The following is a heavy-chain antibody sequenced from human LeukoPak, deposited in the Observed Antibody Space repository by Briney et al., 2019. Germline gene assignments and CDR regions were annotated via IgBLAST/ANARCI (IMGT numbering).Heavy chain of an antibody. CDR2: ISYDGSNK. V-gene: IGHV3-30-3*01. D-gene: IGHD3-10*01. CDR3: ARDGSYYGSGSYPFFDY. CDR1: GFTFSSYA. J-gene: IGHJ4*02. Sequence: PGGSLRLSCAASGFTFSSYAMPWVRQAPGKGLEWVAVISYDGSNKYYADSVKGRFTISRDNSKNTLYLQMNSLRAEDTAVYYCARDGSYYGSGSYPFFDYWGQGTLVTVSS.